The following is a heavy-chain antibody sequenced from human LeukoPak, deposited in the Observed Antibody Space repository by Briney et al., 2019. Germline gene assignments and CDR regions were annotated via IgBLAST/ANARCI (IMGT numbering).Heavy chain of an antibody. CDR3: ASSSGVIGGYDSALDY. CDR2: INPSGYST. D-gene: IGHD5-12*01. V-gene: IGHV1-46*01. Sequence: ASVKVSCKASGYTFTSYYMHWVRQAPGQGLEWMGIINPSGYSTSYAQNFQGRVTMTRDTSTSTVYMELSSLRSEDTAVYYCASSSGVIGGYDSALDYWGQGTLVTVSS. CDR1: GYTFTSYY. J-gene: IGHJ4*02.